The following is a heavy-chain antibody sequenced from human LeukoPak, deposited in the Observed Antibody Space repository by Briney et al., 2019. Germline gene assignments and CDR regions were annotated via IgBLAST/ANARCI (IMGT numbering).Heavy chain of an antibody. Sequence: GGSLRLSCAASGFTFSSYSMNWVRQAPGKGLEWVSSISSSSSHIYYADSVKGRFTISRDNAKNSLYLQMNSLRAEGTAVYYCARDRGYCSSTSCYTEIDYWGQGTLVTVSS. J-gene: IGHJ4*02. D-gene: IGHD2-2*02. CDR3: ARDRGYCSSTSCYTEIDY. CDR2: ISSSSSHI. CDR1: GFTFSSYS. V-gene: IGHV3-21*01.